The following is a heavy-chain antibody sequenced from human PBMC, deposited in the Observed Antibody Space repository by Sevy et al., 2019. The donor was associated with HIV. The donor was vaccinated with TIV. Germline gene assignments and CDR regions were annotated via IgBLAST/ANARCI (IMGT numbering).Heavy chain of an antibody. D-gene: IGHD1-26*01. Sequence: GGSLRLPCAASGFIFSSYWMSWVRQAPGKGLEWVASIKQDGSEKYYVDSVKGRFTISRDNAKNSLYLQMNSLRAEDTAVYYCARSRGGSYFTYYFDYWGQGTLVTVSS. CDR3: ARSRGGSYFTYYFDY. CDR1: GFIFSSYW. V-gene: IGHV3-7*01. CDR2: IKQDGSEK. J-gene: IGHJ4*02.